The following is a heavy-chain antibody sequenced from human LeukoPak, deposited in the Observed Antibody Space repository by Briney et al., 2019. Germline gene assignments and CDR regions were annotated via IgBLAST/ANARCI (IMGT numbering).Heavy chain of an antibody. CDR3: ATAGPISGRHNYFDS. CDR1: GGSITGSY. D-gene: IGHD3-10*01. Sequence: SETLSLTCTVSGGSITGSYWSWLRQPPGKGLDYIGYIYYRGSSNYNPSLKSRVTISVDTSKNQFSLKLTSVSAAATAGYYCATAGPISGRHNYFDSWGQGTLVTVSS. V-gene: IGHV4-59*01. CDR2: IYYRGSS. J-gene: IGHJ4*02.